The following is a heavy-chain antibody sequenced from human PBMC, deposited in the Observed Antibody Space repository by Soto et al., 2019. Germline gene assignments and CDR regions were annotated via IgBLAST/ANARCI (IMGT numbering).Heavy chain of an antibody. D-gene: IGHD2-2*01. CDR3: AKDISSNYYYYGMDV. CDR2: ISWDGGST. Sequence: GGSLRLSCAASGFTFDDYTMHWVRQAPGKGLEWVSLISWDGGSTYYADSVKGRFTISRDNSKNSLYLQMNSLRTEDTALYYCAKDISSNYYYYGMDVWGQGTTVTVSS. V-gene: IGHV3-43*01. J-gene: IGHJ6*02. CDR1: GFTFDDYT.